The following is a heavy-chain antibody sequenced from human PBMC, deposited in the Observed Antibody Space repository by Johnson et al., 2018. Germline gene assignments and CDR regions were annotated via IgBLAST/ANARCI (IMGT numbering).Heavy chain of an antibody. D-gene: IGHD6-13*01. V-gene: IGHV3-43D*03. CDR2: ISWDGGST. CDR1: GFTFDDYA. Sequence: VQLVQSGGVVVQPGGSLRLSCAASGFTFDDYAMHWVRQAPGKGLEWVSLISWDGGSTYYADSVKGRFTISRDNSKNSLYLQMNSLRAEDTALYYCAKELYSSSYPPGMDVWGQGTTVTVSS. CDR3: AKELYSSSYPPGMDV. J-gene: IGHJ6*02.